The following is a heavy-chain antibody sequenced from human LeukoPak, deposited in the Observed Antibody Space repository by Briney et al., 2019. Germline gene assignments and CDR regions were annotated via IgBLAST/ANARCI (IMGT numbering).Heavy chain of an antibody. CDR1: GGSISSSNW. CDR2: IYHSGST. D-gene: IGHD3-10*01. V-gene: IGHV4-4*02. Sequence: SETLSLTCAVSGGSISSSNWWSWVRPPPGKGLEWIGEIYHSGSTNYNPSLKSRVAISVDKSKNQFSLKLSSVTAADTAVYYCARKETMVRGDPFDYWGQGTLVTVSS. J-gene: IGHJ4*02. CDR3: ARKETMVRGDPFDY.